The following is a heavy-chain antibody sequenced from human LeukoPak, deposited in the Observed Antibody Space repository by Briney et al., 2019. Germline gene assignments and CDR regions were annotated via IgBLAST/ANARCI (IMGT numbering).Heavy chain of an antibody. J-gene: IGHJ5*02. D-gene: IGHD1-26*01. CDR1: GFTFSSYS. V-gene: IGHV3-21*01. CDR3: ASSSLGATGFDP. CDR2: ISSSSSYI. Sequence: GGSLRLSCAASGFTFSSYSMNWVRQAPGKGLEWVSSISSSSSYIYYADSVKGRFTISRDNAKNSLYLQMNSLRAEDTAVYYCASSSLGATGFDPWGQGTLVTVSS.